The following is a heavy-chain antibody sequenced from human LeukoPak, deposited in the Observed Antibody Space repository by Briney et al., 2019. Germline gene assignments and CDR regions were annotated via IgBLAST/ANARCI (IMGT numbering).Heavy chain of an antibody. D-gene: IGHD2-2*01. CDR2: INPSGGST. CDR3: ARQCSSTSCYPTSYYYGKDV. Sequence: ASVKVSCKASGYTFTSYYMHWVRQAPGQVLEWMGIINPSGGSTSYAQKFQGRVTMTRDTSTSTVYMELSSLRSEDTAVYYCARQCSSTSCYPTSYYYGKDVWGQGTTVTVSS. CDR1: GYTFTSYY. J-gene: IGHJ6*02. V-gene: IGHV1-46*01.